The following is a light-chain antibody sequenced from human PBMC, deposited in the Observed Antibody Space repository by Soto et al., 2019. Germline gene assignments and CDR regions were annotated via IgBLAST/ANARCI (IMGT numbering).Light chain of an antibody. V-gene: IGKV1-5*03. Sequence: DIQMTQAPSTLSGSVGDRVTITCRASQTISSWLAWYQQKPGKAPKLLIYKASTLKSGVPSRFSGSGSGTEFTLTISSLQPDDFATYYGQHYNRYSEAFGQGNKVELK. CDR1: QTISSW. J-gene: IGKJ1*01. CDR3: QHYNRYSEA. CDR2: KAS.